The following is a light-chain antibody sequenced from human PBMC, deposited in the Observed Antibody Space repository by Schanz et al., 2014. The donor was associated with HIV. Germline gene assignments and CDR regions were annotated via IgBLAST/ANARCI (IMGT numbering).Light chain of an antibody. J-gene: IGLJ3*02. CDR1: DSNIGSNY. Sequence: QSVLTQPPSVSAAPGQKVTISCSGSDSNIGSNYVAWYQQLPGTAPKLLIHDSRKRPSEIPDRFFGSKSGTSATLGITGLQTGDEADYYCGTWDSNLNDWLFGGGTKLTVL. V-gene: IGLV1-51*01. CDR2: DSR. CDR3: GTWDSNLNDWL.